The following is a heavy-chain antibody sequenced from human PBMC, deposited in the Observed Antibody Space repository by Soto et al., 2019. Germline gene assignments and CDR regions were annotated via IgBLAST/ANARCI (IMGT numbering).Heavy chain of an antibody. CDR3: ARAGNWNYGGRGDFGI. V-gene: IGHV1-2*04. CDR1: GYTFTGYY. CDR2: INPNSGGT. J-gene: IGHJ3*02. D-gene: IGHD1-7*01. Sequence: ASVKVSCKASGYTFTGYYMHWVRQAPGQGLEWMGWINPNSGGTNYAQKFQGWVTMTRDTSISTAYMELSRLRSDDTAVYYCARAGNWNYGGRGDFGIWGQGTMVTVSS.